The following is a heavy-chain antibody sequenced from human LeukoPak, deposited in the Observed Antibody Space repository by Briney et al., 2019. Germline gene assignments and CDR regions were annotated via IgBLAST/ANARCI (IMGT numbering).Heavy chain of an antibody. Sequence: SQTLSLTCAISGDSLSSNRAGWDWIRQSPSRGLEWLGRTYYRSKWYNEYAVSVKSRITMTPDTPTNPFSLQLNSVTPEDTAVYHCARGDWISGFDPWGQGNPVTASS. CDR1: GDSLSSNRAG. CDR3: ARGDWISGFDP. V-gene: IGHV6-1*01. D-gene: IGHD3/OR15-3a*01. CDR2: TYYRSKWYN. J-gene: IGHJ5*02.